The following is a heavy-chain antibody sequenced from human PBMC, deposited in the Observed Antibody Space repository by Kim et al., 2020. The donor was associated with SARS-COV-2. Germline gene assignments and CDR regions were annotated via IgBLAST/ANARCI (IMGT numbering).Heavy chain of an antibody. CDR2: ISGSGSST. D-gene: IGHD1-1*01. V-gene: IGHV3-23*01. J-gene: IGHJ2*01. CDR1: GFTFSSYA. Sequence: GGSLRLSCAASGFTFSSYAMSWVRQAPGKGLEWVSGISGSGSSTFYADSVKGRFTISRDKSKNTLYLQMNSLRAEDTAVYYCAKDRGTSTGTDWYFDLWGRGTLVTVSS. CDR3: AKDRGTSTGTDWYFDL.